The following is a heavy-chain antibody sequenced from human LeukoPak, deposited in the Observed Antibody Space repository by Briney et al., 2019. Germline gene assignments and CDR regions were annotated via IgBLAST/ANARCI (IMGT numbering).Heavy chain of an antibody. Sequence: GGSLGLSCAASGFTFSRYWMTWVRQAPGKGLEWVANIKQGGSEKYYVDSVKGRFTISRDNAKNSLYLQMNSLRAEDTAVYYCAREKEGYCSRTSCYLDYYYYYMDVWGKGTTVTISS. CDR3: AREKEGYCSRTSCYLDYYYYYMDV. V-gene: IGHV3-7*01. D-gene: IGHD2-2*01. J-gene: IGHJ6*03. CDR2: IKQGGSEK. CDR1: GFTFSRYW.